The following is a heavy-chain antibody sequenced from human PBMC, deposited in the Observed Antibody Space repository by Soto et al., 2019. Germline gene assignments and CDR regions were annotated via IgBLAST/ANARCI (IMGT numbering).Heavy chain of an antibody. D-gene: IGHD2-2*01. CDR2: IYYSGTT. Sequence: PSETLSLTCTVSGGSISSGGYYWSWIRQHPGKGLEWIGYIYYSGTTYYNPSLKSRVTISVDTSKNQFSLKVTSVTAADTAVYYCARDRSQLLSYFDYWGQGTLVTVSS. CDR1: GGSISSGGYY. CDR3: ARDRSQLLSYFDY. J-gene: IGHJ4*02. V-gene: IGHV4-31*03.